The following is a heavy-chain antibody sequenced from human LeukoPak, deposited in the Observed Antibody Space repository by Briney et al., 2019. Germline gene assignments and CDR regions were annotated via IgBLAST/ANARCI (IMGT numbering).Heavy chain of an antibody. CDR1: GFTFSSYG. D-gene: IGHD2-15*01. J-gene: IGHJ6*03. CDR3: AKVLGGYCSGGSCYEDYYYYYMDV. CDR2: IRYEGSNK. V-gene: IGHV3-30*02. Sequence: GGSLRLSCAASGFTFSSYGMHWVRQAPGKGLEWVAFIRYEGSNKYYADSVKGRFTISRDNSKNTLYLQMNSLRAEDTAVYYCAKVLGGYCSGGSCYEDYYYYYMDVWGKGTTVTVSS.